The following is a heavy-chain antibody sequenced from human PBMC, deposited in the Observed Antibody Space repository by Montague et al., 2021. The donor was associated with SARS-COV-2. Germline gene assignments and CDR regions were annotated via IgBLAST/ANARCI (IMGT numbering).Heavy chain of an antibody. J-gene: IGHJ3*02. V-gene: IGHV4-31*03. CDR1: GGSIRSSDNY. D-gene: IGHD1-20*01. CDR3: ARGMYGLTETPDAFDI. Sequence: SETLSLTCTVSGGSIRSSDNYWSWIRQHPGKGLEWIGYIYSSGTTYYNPSLRSRVTISVDTSKKQFSLKLSSVTAADTAVYYCARGMYGLTETPDAFDIWGQGTMVSVSS. CDR2: IYSSGTT.